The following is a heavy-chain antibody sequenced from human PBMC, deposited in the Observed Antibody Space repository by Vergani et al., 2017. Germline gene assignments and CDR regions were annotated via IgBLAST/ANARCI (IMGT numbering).Heavy chain of an antibody. V-gene: IGHV1-69*06. J-gene: IGHJ6*02. D-gene: IGHD6-6*01. CDR2: IIPIFGTA. Sequence: QVQLVQSGAEVKKPGSSVKVSCKASGGTFSSYAISWVRQAPGQGLEWMGRIIPIFGTANYAQKFQGRVTITRDTSASTAYMELSSLRSEDTAVYYCARVKQLARYYYYGMDVWGQGTTVTVSS. CDR1: GGTFSSYA. CDR3: ARVKQLARYYYYGMDV.